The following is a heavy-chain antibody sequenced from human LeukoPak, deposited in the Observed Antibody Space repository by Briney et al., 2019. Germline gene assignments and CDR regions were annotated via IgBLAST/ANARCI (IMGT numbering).Heavy chain of an antibody. J-gene: IGHJ1*01. CDR2: IIPIFGTA. CDR1: GGTFSSYA. CDR3: ARSLTYCGGDCYGFQH. V-gene: IGHV1-69*13. D-gene: IGHD2-21*02. Sequence: PSVKVSCKASGGTFSSYAISWVRQAPGQGLEWMGGIIPIFGTANYAQKFQGRVTITADESTSTAYMELSSLRSEDTAVYYCARSLTYCGGDCYGFQHWGQGTLVTVSS.